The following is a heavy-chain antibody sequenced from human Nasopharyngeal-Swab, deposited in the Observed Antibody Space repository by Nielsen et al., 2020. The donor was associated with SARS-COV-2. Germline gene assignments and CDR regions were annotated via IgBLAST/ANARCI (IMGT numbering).Heavy chain of an antibody. CDR2: INHSGST. D-gene: IGHD2-15*01. CDR3: ARGAGYCSGGSCYQRRANWFDP. Sequence: SETLSLTCTVSGGSISRSSYYWSWIRQPPGKGLEWIGEINHSGSTNYNPSLKSRVTISVDTSKNQFSLKLSSVTAADTAVYYCARGAGYCSGGSCYQRRANWFDPWGQGTLVTVSS. J-gene: IGHJ5*02. CDR1: GGSISRSSYY. V-gene: IGHV4-39*07.